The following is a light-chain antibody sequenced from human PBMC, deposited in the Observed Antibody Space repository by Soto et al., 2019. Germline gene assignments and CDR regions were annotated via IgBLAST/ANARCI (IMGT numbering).Light chain of an antibody. Sequence: EIVLTQSPGTLSLSPGERAALSCRASQSVSSGFLAWYQQKPGQAPRLLIYDASNRATGIPARFSGSGSGTDFTLTISSLEPDDFAVYYCQQRADWPITFGQGTRLEIK. J-gene: IGKJ5*01. CDR1: QSVSSGF. V-gene: IGKV3-11*01. CDR3: QQRADWPIT. CDR2: DAS.